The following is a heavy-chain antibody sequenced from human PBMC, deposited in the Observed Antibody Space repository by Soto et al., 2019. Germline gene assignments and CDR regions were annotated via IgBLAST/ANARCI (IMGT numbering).Heavy chain of an antibody. J-gene: IGHJ5*02. V-gene: IGHV4-4*07. CDR3: ARQDRVVVEGRWFDP. CDR1: GGSISSYY. D-gene: IGHD2-15*01. Sequence: PSDTLSLTSTVPGGSISSYYWSWIRQPAGKGLEWIGRIYTSGSTNYNPSLKSRVTMSVDTSKNQFSLKLSSVTAADTAVYYCARQDRVVVEGRWFDPWGQGTLVTVSS. CDR2: IYTSGST.